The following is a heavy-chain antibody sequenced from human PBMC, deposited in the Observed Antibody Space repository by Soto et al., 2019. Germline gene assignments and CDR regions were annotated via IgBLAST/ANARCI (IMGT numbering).Heavy chain of an antibody. CDR2: ISSSSSTI. CDR3: ARESSSYNWFAP. J-gene: IGHJ5*02. Sequence: EVQLVESGGGLVQPGGSLRLSCAASGFTVSSYSMNWVRQAPGKGLEWVSYISSSSSTIYYADSVKGRFTISRDNAKNSLYLQMNSLRDEDTAVYYCARESSSYNWFAPWGQGTLVTVSS. V-gene: IGHV3-48*02. D-gene: IGHD6-13*01. CDR1: GFTVSSYS.